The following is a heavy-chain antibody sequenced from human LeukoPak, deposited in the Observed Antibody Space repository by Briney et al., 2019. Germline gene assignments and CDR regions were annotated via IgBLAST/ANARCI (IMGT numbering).Heavy chain of an antibody. CDR2: IYHSGST. CDR1: GGSISSGGYS. Sequence: SETLSLTCAVSGGSISSGGYSWSWIRQPPGKGLEWIGYIYHSGSTYYNPSLKSRVTISVDRSKNQFSLKPSSVTAADTAVYYCASQREGWTTVTTRDFWGQGTLVTVSS. J-gene: IGHJ4*02. CDR3: ASQREGWTTVTTRDF. D-gene: IGHD4-17*01. V-gene: IGHV4-30-2*01.